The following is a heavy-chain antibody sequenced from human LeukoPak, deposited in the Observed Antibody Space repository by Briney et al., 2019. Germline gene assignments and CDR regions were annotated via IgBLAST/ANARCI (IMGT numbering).Heavy chain of an antibody. D-gene: IGHD2-2*01. Sequence: ASVKVSCKASGYTFTSYGISWVRQAPGQGLEWMGWISAYNGNTSYAQKLQGRVTMTTDTSTSTAYMELRSLRSDDTAVYYCARDFRLEYQLLSDDWFDPWGQGTLVTVSS. V-gene: IGHV1-18*01. CDR3: ARDFRLEYQLLSDDWFDP. CDR2: ISAYNGNT. J-gene: IGHJ5*02. CDR1: GYTFTSYG.